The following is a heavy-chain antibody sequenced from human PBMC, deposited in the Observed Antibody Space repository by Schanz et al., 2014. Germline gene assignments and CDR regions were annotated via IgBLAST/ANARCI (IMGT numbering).Heavy chain of an antibody. CDR1: GYTFTTYA. CDR2: INSNTGNP. Sequence: QVQLVQSGAELKNPGASVNISCKASGYTFTTYALNWVRQAPGQGLEWMGWINSNTGNPTYAPAFTGRFVFSLDTSVSTAYLQIIGLQAEDSAVFYCARGRGGNTGYEAADYWGQGTRVTVSS. J-gene: IGHJ4*02. V-gene: IGHV7-4-1*02. D-gene: IGHD5-12*01. CDR3: ARGRGGNTGYEAADY.